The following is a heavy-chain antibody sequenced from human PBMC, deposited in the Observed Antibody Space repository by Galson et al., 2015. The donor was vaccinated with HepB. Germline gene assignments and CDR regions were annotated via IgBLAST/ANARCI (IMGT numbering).Heavy chain of an antibody. V-gene: IGHV1-3*01. CDR1: GYTFTSYA. CDR2: INAGNGNT. CDR3: ARAAYAYYYDSSGYYRRLVRVRPDLDY. J-gene: IGHJ4*02. Sequence: SVKVSCKASGYTFTSYAMHWVRQAPGQRLEWMGWINAGNGNTKYSQKFQGRVTITRDTSASTAYMELSSLRSEDTAVYYCARAAYAYYYDSSGYYRRLVRVRPDLDYWGQGTLVTVSS. D-gene: IGHD3-22*01.